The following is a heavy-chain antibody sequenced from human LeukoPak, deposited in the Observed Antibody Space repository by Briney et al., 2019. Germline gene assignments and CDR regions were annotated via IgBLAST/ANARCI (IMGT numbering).Heavy chain of an antibody. CDR3: ARDAVSTTTAGGIDY. CDR2: ISAYSGYT. V-gene: IGHV1-18*01. D-gene: IGHD5/OR15-5a*01. Sequence: ASVKVSCKASGYTFTNYGISWVRQAPGQRLGWMGWISAYSGYTHYAQRIQGRVTVTTEASTSTAYMELRSLTSYDTAVDYCARDAVSTTTAGGIDYWGQGTLVTVSS. CDR1: GYTFTNYG. J-gene: IGHJ4*02.